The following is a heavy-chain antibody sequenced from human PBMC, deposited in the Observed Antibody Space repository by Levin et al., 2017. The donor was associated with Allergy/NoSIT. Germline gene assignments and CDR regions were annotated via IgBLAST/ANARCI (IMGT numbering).Heavy chain of an antibody. CDR1: GGTFSSYT. V-gene: IGHV1-69*02. CDR2: IIPILGIA. Sequence: PVASVKVSCKASGGTFSSYTISWVRQAPGQGLEWMGRIIPILGIANYAQKFQGRVTITADKSTSTAYMELSSLRSEDTAVYYCATTHYDILTGYDTHFDYWGQGTLVSVSS. J-gene: IGHJ4*02. D-gene: IGHD3-9*01. CDR3: ATTHYDILTGYDTHFDY.